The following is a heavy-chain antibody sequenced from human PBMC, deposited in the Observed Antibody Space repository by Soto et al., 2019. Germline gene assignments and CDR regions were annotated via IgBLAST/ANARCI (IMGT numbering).Heavy chain of an antibody. D-gene: IGHD3-16*02. CDR3: AKVSEGSMITFGGVIVY. Sequence: QVQLVESGGGVVQPGRSLRLSCAASGFTFSTYGMHWVRQAPGTGLEWVAVISFDGTIQYYADSVKGRFTISRDNSKNTLHLQMDSLRAEDTAVYFCAKVSEGSMITFGGVIVYWGQGTLVTVSS. CDR2: ISFDGTIQ. V-gene: IGHV3-30*18. J-gene: IGHJ4*02. CDR1: GFTFSTYG.